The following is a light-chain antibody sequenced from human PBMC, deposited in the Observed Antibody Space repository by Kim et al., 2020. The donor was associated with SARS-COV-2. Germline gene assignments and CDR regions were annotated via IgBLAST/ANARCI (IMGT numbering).Light chain of an antibody. CDR3: QVWDSRSDSYV. CDR1: NRGSKR. CDR2: YDS. Sequence: PGKTARITCGGKNRGSKRVHWYQQKPGQAPLLVIYYDSDRPSGSPERFSGSNSRNTATLTISRVEAGDEADYYCQVWDSRSDSYVFGTGTKVTVL. J-gene: IGLJ1*01. V-gene: IGLV3-21*04.